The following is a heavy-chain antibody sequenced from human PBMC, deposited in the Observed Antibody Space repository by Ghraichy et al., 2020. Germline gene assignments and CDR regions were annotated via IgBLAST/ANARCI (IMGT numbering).Heavy chain of an antibody. CDR2: LNPNSGVT. D-gene: IGHD4/OR15-4a*01. CDR1: GYTFTGYY. J-gene: IGHJ5*02. Sequence: ASVKVSCKASGYTFTGYYIHWVRQAPGQGLEWMGWLNPNSGVTNYAQKFQGRVTMTRDTSISTAYMDLSSLRSDDTAVYFCARAPTVLTPPDPWGQGTLVTVSS. CDR3: ARAPTVLTPPDP. V-gene: IGHV1-2*02.